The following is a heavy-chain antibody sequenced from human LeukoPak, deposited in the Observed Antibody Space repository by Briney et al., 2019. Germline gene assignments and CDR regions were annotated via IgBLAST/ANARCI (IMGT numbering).Heavy chain of an antibody. J-gene: IGHJ4*02. D-gene: IGHD5-18*01. CDR1: GFTFISSE. Sequence: GGSLRLSCAASGFTFISSEMNWVRQAPGKGLEWVSYISSSGSTIYYADSVKGRFTISRDNAKNSLYLQMNSLRAEDTAVYYCAREGYGFYDYWGQGTLVTVSS. V-gene: IGHV3-48*03. CDR3: AREGYGFYDY. CDR2: ISSSGSTI.